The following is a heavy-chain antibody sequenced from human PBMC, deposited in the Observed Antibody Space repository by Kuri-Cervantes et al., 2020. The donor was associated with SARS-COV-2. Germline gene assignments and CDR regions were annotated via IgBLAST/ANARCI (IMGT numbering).Heavy chain of an antibody. Sequence: GGSLRLSCAASGFSFDTYAMHWVRQAPGKGLEWVAVTSYDGSETYYADSVKGRFTISRDNSKDTLFLQMSSLRSEDTAVYYCAGILAYCGGDCYGWGQGTLVTVSS. J-gene: IGHJ4*02. CDR2: TSYDGSET. D-gene: IGHD2-21*01. CDR3: AGILAYCGGDCYG. V-gene: IGHV3-30*04. CDR1: GFSFDTYA.